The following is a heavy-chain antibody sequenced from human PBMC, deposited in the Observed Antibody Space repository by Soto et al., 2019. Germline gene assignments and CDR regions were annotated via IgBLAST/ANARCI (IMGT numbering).Heavy chain of an antibody. CDR3: AKGYQLLYYYGMDV. D-gene: IGHD2-2*01. CDR1: GFTFDDYA. J-gene: IGHJ6*02. Sequence: GGSLRLSCAASGFTFDDYAMHWVRQAPGKGLEWVSGISWNSGSIGYADSVKGRFTISRDNAKNSLYLQMNSLRAEDTALYYCAKGYQLLYYYGMDVWGQGTTVTVSS. V-gene: IGHV3-9*01. CDR2: ISWNSGSI.